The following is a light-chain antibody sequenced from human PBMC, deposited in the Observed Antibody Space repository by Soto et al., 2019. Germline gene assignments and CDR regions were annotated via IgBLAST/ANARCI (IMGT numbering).Light chain of an antibody. CDR3: CSYAGSSTSVV. J-gene: IGLJ2*01. Sequence: QSALTQPASVSGSPGQSITISCTGTSSDVGSYNLVSWYQQHPRKAPKLMIYEGSKRPSGVSNRFSGSKSGNTASLTISGLQAEDEADYYCCSYAGSSTSVVFGGGTKLTVL. V-gene: IGLV2-23*01. CDR2: EGS. CDR1: SSDVGSYNL.